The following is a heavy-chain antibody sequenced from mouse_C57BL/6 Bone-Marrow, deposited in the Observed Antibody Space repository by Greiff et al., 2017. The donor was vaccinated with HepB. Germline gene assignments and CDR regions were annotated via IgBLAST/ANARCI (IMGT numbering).Heavy chain of an antibody. Sequence: QVQLQQSGAELVRPGTSVKMSCKASGYTFTNYWIGWAKQRPGHGLEWIGDIYPGGGYTNYTEKFKGKATLTADKSSSTAYMQFSSLTSEDSAIYYCARSGGNYLYFDYWGQGTTLTVSS. CDR1: GYTFTNYW. CDR2: IYPGGGYT. V-gene: IGHV1-63*01. D-gene: IGHD2-1*01. CDR3: ARSGGNYLYFDY. J-gene: IGHJ2*01.